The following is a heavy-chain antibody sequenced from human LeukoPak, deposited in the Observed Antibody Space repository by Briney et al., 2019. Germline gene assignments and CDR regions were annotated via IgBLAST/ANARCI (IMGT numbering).Heavy chain of an antibody. V-gene: IGHV1-46*01. CDR2: INPSGDNR. J-gene: IGHJ5*02. CDR1: GYTFTGYY. Sequence: GASVKVSCKASGYTFTGYYMHWVRQAPGQGLEWMGIINPSGDNRNYAQKFQGRVTVTRDISTSTVYMELSSLRSEDTAVYYCARGVHVRKYDSNDNCFDPWGQGTLVTVSS. CDR3: ARGVHVRKYDSNDNCFDP. D-gene: IGHD3-22*01.